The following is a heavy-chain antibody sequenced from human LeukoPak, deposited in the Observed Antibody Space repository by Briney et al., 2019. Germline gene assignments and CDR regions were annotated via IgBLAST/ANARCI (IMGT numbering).Heavy chain of an antibody. V-gene: IGHV4-59*01. CDR3: AIEDNYGDYYFQH. D-gene: IGHD4-17*01. CDR2: IYYSGST. CDR1: GGSISSYY. Sequence: PSETLSLTCTVSGGSISSYYWSWIRQPPGKGLVWIGYIYYSGSTNYNPSLKSRVTISVDTSKNQFSLKLSSVTAADTAVYYCAIEDNYGDYYFQHWGQGTLVTVSS. J-gene: IGHJ1*01.